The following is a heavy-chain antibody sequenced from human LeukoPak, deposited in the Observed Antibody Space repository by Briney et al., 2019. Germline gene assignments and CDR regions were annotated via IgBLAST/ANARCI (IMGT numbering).Heavy chain of an antibody. V-gene: IGHV3-30*02. CDR1: GFTFSSYG. Sequence: GGSLRLSCAASGFTFSSYGMHWVRQAPGKGLEWVAFIRYDGSNKYYADSVKGRFTISRDNSKNTLYLQMNSLRAEDTAVYNCAKDGRGSFTFDYWGQGTLVTVSS. J-gene: IGHJ4*02. CDR3: AKDGRGSFTFDY. CDR2: IRYDGSNK. D-gene: IGHD1-26*01.